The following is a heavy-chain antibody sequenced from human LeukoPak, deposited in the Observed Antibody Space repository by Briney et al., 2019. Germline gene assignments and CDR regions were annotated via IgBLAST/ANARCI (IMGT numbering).Heavy chain of an antibody. V-gene: IGHV1-2*02. CDR3: ARGGGVGCSGGSCYGHYYYGMDV. Sequence: ASVKVSRKASGYTFTDYYMHWVRQAPGQGLEWVGWINPNSGGTNYAQKFQGRVTMTRDTSISTAYMELSRLRADDTAVYYCARGGGVGCSGGSCYGHYYYGMDVWGQGTTVTVSS. J-gene: IGHJ6*02. CDR1: GYTFTDYY. D-gene: IGHD2-15*01. CDR2: INPNSGGT.